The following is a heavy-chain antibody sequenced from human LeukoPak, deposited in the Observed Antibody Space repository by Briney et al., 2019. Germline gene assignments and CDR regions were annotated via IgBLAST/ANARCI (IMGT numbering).Heavy chain of an antibody. Sequence: SETLSLTCTVSGGSISSNYWNWIRQPPGKGLEWIGYIYYSGNTNYNPSLKSRVTISVDTSKNQFSLKLSSVTAADTALYYCARDPYGPSGSFDYWGQGTLVTVSS. V-gene: IGHV4-59*01. J-gene: IGHJ4*02. CDR3: ARDPYGPSGSFDY. CDR2: IYYSGNT. D-gene: IGHD3-10*01. CDR1: GGSISSNY.